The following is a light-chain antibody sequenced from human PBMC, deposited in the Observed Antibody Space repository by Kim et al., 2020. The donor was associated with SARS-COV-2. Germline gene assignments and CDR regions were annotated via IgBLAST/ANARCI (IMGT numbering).Light chain of an antibody. Sequence: GQTITMSCTGTRSDVGGYNDISWYQQHPGKAPILMIYNVSKRPSRVSNRFSGSKSGNTASLTISGLQAEDEADYYCSSYTSSALRVFGGGTQLTVL. V-gene: IGLV2-14*04. J-gene: IGLJ3*02. CDR3: SSYTSSALRV. CDR1: RSDVGGYND. CDR2: NVS.